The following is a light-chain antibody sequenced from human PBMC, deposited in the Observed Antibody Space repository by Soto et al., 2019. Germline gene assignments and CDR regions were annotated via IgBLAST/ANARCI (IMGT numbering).Light chain of an antibody. Sequence: EIVLTQSPGTLSLSPGERATLSCRASQSVSSSLAWYQQKPGQAPRLHIYGASTRATGIPDRFTGSGSGTDFTLTISRLEPEDFAVYYCQQYGSSPRTFGQGTKVDI. CDR1: QSVSSS. CDR3: QQYGSSPRT. J-gene: IGKJ1*01. CDR2: GAS. V-gene: IGKV3-20*01.